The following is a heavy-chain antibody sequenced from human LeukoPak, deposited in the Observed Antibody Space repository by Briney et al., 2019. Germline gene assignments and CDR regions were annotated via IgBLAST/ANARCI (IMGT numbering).Heavy chain of an antibody. CDR3: ARVAVAGPYYYYMDV. D-gene: IGHD6-19*01. Sequence: GGSLRLSCAASGFTFSSYSMNWVRQAPGKGLEWVSSISSSSSYIYYADSVKGRLTISRDNAKNSLYLQMNSLRAEDTAVYYCARVAVAGPYYYYMDVWGKGTTVTISS. CDR1: GFTFSSYS. V-gene: IGHV3-21*01. CDR2: ISSSSSYI. J-gene: IGHJ6*03.